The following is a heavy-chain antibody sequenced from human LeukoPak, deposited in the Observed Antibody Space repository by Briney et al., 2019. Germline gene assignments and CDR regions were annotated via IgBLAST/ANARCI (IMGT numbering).Heavy chain of an antibody. V-gene: IGHV3-30*02. CDR3: AKGYDSSGFYLDY. CDR1: GFTFSNYG. CDR2: MRSDGSTK. J-gene: IGHJ4*02. D-gene: IGHD3-22*01. Sequence: GGSLRLSCAASGFTFSNYGMHWVRQAPGKGLERVAYMRSDGSTKYYADSVKGRFTISRDNSKNTLYVQMNSLRAEDTAVYYCAKGYDSSGFYLDYWGRGTLVTVSS.